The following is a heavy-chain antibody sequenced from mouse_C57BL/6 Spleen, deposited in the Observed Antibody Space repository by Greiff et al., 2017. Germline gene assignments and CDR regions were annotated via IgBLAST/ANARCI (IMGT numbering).Heavy chain of an antibody. V-gene: IGHV1-20*01. CDR1: GYSFTGYF. CDR2: INPYNGDT. D-gene: IGHD1-1*01. J-gene: IGHJ4*01. CDR3: ARYYYGSSLSYAMDY. Sequence: EVQLQESGPELVKPGDSVKISCKASGYSFTGYFMNWVMQSHGKSLEWIGRINPYNGDTFYNQKFKGKATLTVDKSSSTAHMELRSLTSEDSAVYYCARYYYGSSLSYAMDYWGQGTSVTVSS.